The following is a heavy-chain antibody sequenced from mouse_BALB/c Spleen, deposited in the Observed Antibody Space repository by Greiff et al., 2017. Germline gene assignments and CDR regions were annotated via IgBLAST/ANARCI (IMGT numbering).Heavy chain of an antibody. CDR3: ARGGAATSYWYFDV. CDR2: ISSGGST. CDR1: GFTFSSYA. D-gene: IGHD1-2*01. V-gene: IGHV5-6-5*01. Sequence: EVQGVESGGGLVKPGGSLKLSCAASGFTFSSYAMSWVRQTPEKRLEWVASISSGGSTYYPDSVKGRFTISRDNARNILYLQMSSLRSEDTAMYYCARGGAATSYWYFDVWGAGTTVTVSS. J-gene: IGHJ1*01.